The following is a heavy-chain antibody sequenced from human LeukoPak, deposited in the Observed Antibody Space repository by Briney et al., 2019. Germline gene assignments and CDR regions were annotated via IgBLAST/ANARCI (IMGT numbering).Heavy chain of an antibody. Sequence: GGSLRLSCAASGFTFSDYYMSWIRQAPGKGLEWVSYISSSGSTIYYADSVKGRFTISRDNAKNSLYLQTNSLRAEDTAVYYCARELRDGYNLGSFDIWGQGTMVTVSS. V-gene: IGHV3-11*01. D-gene: IGHD5-24*01. J-gene: IGHJ3*02. CDR3: ARELRDGYNLGSFDI. CDR1: GFTFSDYY. CDR2: ISSSGSTI.